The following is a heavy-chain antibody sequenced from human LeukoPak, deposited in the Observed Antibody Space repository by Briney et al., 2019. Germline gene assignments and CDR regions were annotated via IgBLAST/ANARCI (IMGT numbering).Heavy chain of an antibody. CDR2: IYHSGST. V-gene: IGHV4-30-2*01. D-gene: IGHD4-17*01. CDR1: GGSISSGGYS. J-gene: IGHJ5*02. CDR3: ARGWSTVTTKYNWFDP. Sequence: SQTLSLTCAVSGGSISSGGYSWSWVRQPPGTGLEWIGDIYHSGSTYYNPSLKSRVTISVDRSKNQFSLKLSSVTAADTAVYYCARGWSTVTTKYNWFDPWGQGTLVTVSS.